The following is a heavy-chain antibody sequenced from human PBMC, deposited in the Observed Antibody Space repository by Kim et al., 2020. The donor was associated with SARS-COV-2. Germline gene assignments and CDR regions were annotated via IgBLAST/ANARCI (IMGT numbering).Heavy chain of an antibody. CDR2: IYYSGST. J-gene: IGHJ4*02. Sequence: SETLSLTCTVSGGSISSGGYYWSWIRQHPGKGLEWIGYIYYSGSTYYNPSLKSRVTISVDTSKNQFSLKLSSVTAADTAVYYCAREGRIAVAGTRPPNDYWGQGTLVTVSS. D-gene: IGHD6-19*01. CDR3: AREGRIAVAGTRPPNDY. CDR1: GGSISSGGYY. V-gene: IGHV4-31*03.